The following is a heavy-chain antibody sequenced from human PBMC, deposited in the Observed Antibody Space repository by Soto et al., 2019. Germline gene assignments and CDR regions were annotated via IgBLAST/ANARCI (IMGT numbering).Heavy chain of an antibody. J-gene: IGHJ6*03. CDR2: IYYSGST. CDR3: ARAPPNQLPSFYYMDV. Sequence: SETLSLTCTVSGGSISSGGYYWSWIRQHPGKGLEWIGYIYYSGSTYYNPSLKSRVTISVDTSKNQFSLKLSSVTAADTAVYYCARAPPNQLPSFYYMDVWGKGTTVTVSS. D-gene: IGHD2-2*01. V-gene: IGHV4-31*03. CDR1: GGSISSGGYY.